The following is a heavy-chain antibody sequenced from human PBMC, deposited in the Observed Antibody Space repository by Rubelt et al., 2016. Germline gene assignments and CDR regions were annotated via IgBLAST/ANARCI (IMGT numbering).Heavy chain of an antibody. J-gene: IGHJ4*02. CDR3: ARHARDGLDY. CDR2: INHSGST. D-gene: IGHD5-24*01. Sequence: QVQLQQWGAGLLKPSETLSLTCAVYGGSFSGYYWSWIRQPPGKGLEWIGEINHSGSTNYNPSLKSRVTISVDTSKNQFSLKLSSVTAADTAVYYCARHARDGLDYWGQGTLVTVSS. V-gene: IGHV4-34*01. CDR1: GGSFSGYY.